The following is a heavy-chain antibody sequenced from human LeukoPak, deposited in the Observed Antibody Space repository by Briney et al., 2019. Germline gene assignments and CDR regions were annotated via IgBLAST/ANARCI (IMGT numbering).Heavy chain of an antibody. J-gene: IGHJ4*02. V-gene: IGHV3-7*01. Sequence: GGSLRLSCAASGFTFSNSWMNWVRQALGKGLEWVANMKPDGSETHYVDSVKGRFTISRDNARNSVYLQMNSLRAEDTAVYYCFGSGSYSKWDQGTLVTVSS. CDR3: FGSGSYSK. D-gene: IGHD3-10*01. CDR2: MKPDGSET. CDR1: GFTFSNSW.